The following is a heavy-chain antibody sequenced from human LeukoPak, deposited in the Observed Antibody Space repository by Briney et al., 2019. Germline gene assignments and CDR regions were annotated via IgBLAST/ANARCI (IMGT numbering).Heavy chain of an antibody. J-gene: IGHJ6*02. CDR2: ISFDRSNK. CDR3: AKEYGTGSYNYYYGMDV. Sequence: PGGSLRLSCATSGFTFSIYGMHWVRQAPGKGLEWVAVISFDRSNKFYADSVKGRFTISRDNSKNTVDLQMNSLRAEDTAVYYCAKEYGTGSYNYYYGMDVWGQGTLVTVSS. D-gene: IGHD3-10*01. CDR1: GFTFSIYG. V-gene: IGHV3-30*18.